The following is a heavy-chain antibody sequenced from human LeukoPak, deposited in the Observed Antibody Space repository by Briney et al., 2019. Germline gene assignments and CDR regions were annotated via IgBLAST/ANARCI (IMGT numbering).Heavy chain of an antibody. D-gene: IGHD4-23*01. V-gene: IGHV4-34*01. CDR1: GGSFSGYY. CDR2: INHSGST. CDR3: ARGLRYGDKYDY. J-gene: IGHJ4*02. Sequence: PSETLSLTCAAYGGSFSGYYWSWIRQPPGKGLEWIGEINHSGSTNYNPSLKSRVTISVDTSKNQFSLRLSSVTAADTAVYYCARGLRYGDKYDYWGQGTLVTVSS.